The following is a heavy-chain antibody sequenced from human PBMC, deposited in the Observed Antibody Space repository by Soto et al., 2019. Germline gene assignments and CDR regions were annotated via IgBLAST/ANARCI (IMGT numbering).Heavy chain of an antibody. D-gene: IGHD2-15*01. CDR1: GGSITTGGYY. CDR3: ARTKCSGGSCYSWSLDY. V-gene: IGHV4-31*03. CDR2: RYYSEST. J-gene: IGHJ4*02. Sequence: PSVTLSLTCTVSGGSITTGGYYWSWIRQLPGKGLEWIGHRYYSESTYYNPSLKSRVSISLDTSKNQFSLKLSFVTAADTAMYYCARTKCSGGSCYSWSLDYWGQGTPVTVSS.